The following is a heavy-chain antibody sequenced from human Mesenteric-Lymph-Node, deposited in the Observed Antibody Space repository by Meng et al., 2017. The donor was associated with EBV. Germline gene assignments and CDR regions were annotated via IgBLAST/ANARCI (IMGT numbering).Heavy chain of an antibody. CDR3: AGDPGVDY. J-gene: IGHJ4*02. CDR2: ISSSSSHI. V-gene: IGHV3-21*01. CDR1: GFSFSSYN. D-gene: IGHD4-17*01. Sequence: EVQLVESGGGLVEPGGSLRLSCAASGFSFSSYNMNWVRQAPGQGLEWVSCISSSSSHIYYADSVKGRFTISRDNAKNSLYLQMNNLRAEDTAIYYCAGDPGVDYWGQGTLVTVSS.